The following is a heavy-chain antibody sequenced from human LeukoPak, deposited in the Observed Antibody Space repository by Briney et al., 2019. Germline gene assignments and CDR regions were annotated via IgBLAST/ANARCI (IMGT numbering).Heavy chain of an antibody. CDR2: VYYSGSA. V-gene: IGHV4-59*13. D-gene: IGHD4-11*01. CDR3: ARDRYSNLDY. J-gene: IGHJ4*02. Sequence: SSETLSLTCTVSGGSISTYYWNWIRQSPGEALEWIGYVYYSGSANYNPSLKSRVTISVDTSKNQFSLKLSSVTAADTAVYYCARDRYSNLDYWGQGTLVTVSS. CDR1: GGSISTYY.